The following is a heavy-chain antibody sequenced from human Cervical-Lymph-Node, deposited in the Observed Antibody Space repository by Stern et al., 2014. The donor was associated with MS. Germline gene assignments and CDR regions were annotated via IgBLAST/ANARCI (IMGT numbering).Heavy chain of an antibody. Sequence: QITLKESGPALVKPTQTLTLTCTFSGFSLSTSGMCVSWIRQPPGKALEWLARIDWDDDRFYNTSLETRLTISKDTSKNQVVLTIINVDPVDTATYYCARTQRGSSAWYRGYYVFDYWGQGTLVTVS. V-gene: IGHV2-70*04. J-gene: IGHJ4*02. D-gene: IGHD6-19*01. CDR2: IDWDDDR. CDR3: ARTQRGSSAWYRGYYVFDY. CDR1: GFSLSTSGMC.